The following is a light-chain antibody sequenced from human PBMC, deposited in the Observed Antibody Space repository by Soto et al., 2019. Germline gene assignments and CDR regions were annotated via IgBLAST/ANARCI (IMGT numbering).Light chain of an antibody. J-gene: IGLJ2*01. Sequence: QSALTQPASVSGSPGQSITISCSGTPSVIGAYNYVSWYQHLPGKAPKVIIYDVTNRPSGVSSRFSGSKSGTTASLTISGRQAEDEANYYCGAYTSSSTLMIFGGGTKVTVL. CDR3: GAYTSSSTLMI. CDR1: PSVIGAYNY. V-gene: IGLV2-14*03. CDR2: DVT.